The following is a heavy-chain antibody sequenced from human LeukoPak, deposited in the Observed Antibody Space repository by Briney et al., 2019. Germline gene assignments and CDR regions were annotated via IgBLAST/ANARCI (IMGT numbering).Heavy chain of an antibody. D-gene: IGHD2-21*02. Sequence: SETLSLTCGVSGYSISSGHYWAWIRQPPGKGLEWIASIYNSGTTHSNPSLQSRISLSVDTSKNQFSLNVSSVTAADTAVYYCARDPALTFNWFDPWGQGTLVTVSS. CDR1: GYSISSGHY. CDR2: IYNSGTT. CDR3: ARDPALTFNWFDP. V-gene: IGHV4-38-2*02. J-gene: IGHJ5*02.